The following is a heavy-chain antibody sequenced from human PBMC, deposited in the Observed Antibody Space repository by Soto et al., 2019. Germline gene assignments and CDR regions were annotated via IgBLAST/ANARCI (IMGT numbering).Heavy chain of an antibody. V-gene: IGHV3-23*01. D-gene: IGHD2-15*01. CDR1: GFMFASYA. Sequence: EVQLLESGGALVQPGGSLRVSCAASGFMFASYAMSWVRQAPGKGLEWVSGINESGASTYYVDSVKGRFTISRDNAKHTLHLQMNSLRAEDTGVYYCAKVLVYCICGSCYSSWGQGTLVTVSS. J-gene: IGHJ4*02. CDR3: AKVLVYCICGSCYSS. CDR2: INESGAST.